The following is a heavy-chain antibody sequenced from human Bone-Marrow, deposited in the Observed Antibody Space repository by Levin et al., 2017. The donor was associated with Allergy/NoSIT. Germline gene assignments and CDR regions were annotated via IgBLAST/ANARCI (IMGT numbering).Heavy chain of an antibody. V-gene: IGHV3-74*01. J-gene: IGHJ4*02. CDR3: ATGPYTGYEF. Sequence: TGGSLRLSCAASGLSFSNYWMHWIRQVPGKGPVWVSFIKSDGVSTNYAASVKGRFTISSDSAKNTLYLQMNSLSAEDTALYYCATGPYTGYEFWGQGTRVTVSS. CDR1: GLSFSNYW. CDR2: IKSDGVST. D-gene: IGHD5-12*01.